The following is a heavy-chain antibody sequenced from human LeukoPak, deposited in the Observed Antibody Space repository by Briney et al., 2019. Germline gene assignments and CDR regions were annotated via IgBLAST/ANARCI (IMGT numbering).Heavy chain of an antibody. D-gene: IGHD3-10*01. CDR3: AEGNYFDY. V-gene: IGHV3-7*01. CDR2: IKQDGSEK. Sequence: GGSLRLSCAASGFTLSSYWMSWVRQAPGKGLEWVANIKQDGSEKYYVDSVKGRFTISRDNAKNSLYLQMNSLRAEDTAVYYCAEGNYFDYWGKGTMVTVSS. CDR1: GFTLSSYW. J-gene: IGHJ4*02.